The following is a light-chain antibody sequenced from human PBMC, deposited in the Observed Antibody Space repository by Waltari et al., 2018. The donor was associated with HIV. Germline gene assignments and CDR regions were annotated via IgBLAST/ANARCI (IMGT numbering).Light chain of an antibody. CDR3: QKYDDPSLT. V-gene: IGKV1-33*01. Sequence: DIKLTQSPSSLSAPVGYRVTITCQASQGISNYLNWYQQKPGKAPKLLIYDASLLYTGVPSRFSGSGSGTYFTLTISRLQPEDIATYYCQKYDDPSLTFGGGTKVEI. CDR1: QGISNY. CDR2: DAS. J-gene: IGKJ4*01.